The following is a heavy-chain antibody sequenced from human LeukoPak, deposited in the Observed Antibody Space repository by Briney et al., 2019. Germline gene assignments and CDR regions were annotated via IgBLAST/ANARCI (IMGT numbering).Heavy chain of an antibody. Sequence: GGSLRLSCAASGFTFSSYGMHWVRRAPGKGREWVAFIRYDGSNKYYADSVKGRFTISRDNSKNTLYLQMNSLRAEDTAVYYCAKDRGSSSWSSYFDYWGQGTLVTVSS. CDR1: GFTFSSYG. CDR2: IRYDGSNK. J-gene: IGHJ4*02. D-gene: IGHD6-13*01. V-gene: IGHV3-30*02. CDR3: AKDRGSSSWSSYFDY.